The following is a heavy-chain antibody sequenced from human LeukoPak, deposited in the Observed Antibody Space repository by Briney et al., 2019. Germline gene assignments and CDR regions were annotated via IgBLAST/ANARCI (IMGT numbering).Heavy chain of an antibody. CDR2: IYRSGST. CDR1: GGSISSGGYS. CDR3: ARYSYGSHFDY. V-gene: IGHV4-30-2*01. J-gene: IGHJ4*02. Sequence: PSETLSLTCAVSGGSISSGGYSWSWIRQPPGKGLEWIGYIYRSGSTYYNPSLKSRVTISVDRSKNQFSLKLSPVTAADTAVYYCARYSYGSHFDYWGQGTLVTVSS. D-gene: IGHD5-18*01.